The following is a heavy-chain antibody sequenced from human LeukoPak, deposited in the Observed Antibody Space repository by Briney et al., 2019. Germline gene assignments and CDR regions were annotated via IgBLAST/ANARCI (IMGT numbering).Heavy chain of an antibody. J-gene: IGHJ6*02. CDR3: EKDILRGGKDYYYGMDV. D-gene: IGHD2-15*01. Sequence: PGGSLRLSCAASGFTFDDYAMHWVRQAPGKGLEWVSGISWNSGSIGYADSVKGRFTISRDNAKNSLYLQMNSLRAEDTALYYCEKDILRGGKDYYYGMDVWGQGTTVTVSS. CDR1: GFTFDDYA. CDR2: ISWNSGSI. V-gene: IGHV3-9*01.